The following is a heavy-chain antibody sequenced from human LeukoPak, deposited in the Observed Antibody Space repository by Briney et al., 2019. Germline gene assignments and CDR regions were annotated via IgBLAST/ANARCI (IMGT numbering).Heavy chain of an antibody. CDR1: GGSFSGYY. D-gene: IGHD3-10*01. J-gene: IGHJ5*02. CDR3: ARIYGSGVDP. V-gene: IGHV4-4*08. CDR2: IYTSGST. Sequence: PSETLSLTCAVYGGSFSGYYWSWIRQPPGKGLEWIGRIYTSGSTNYDPSLKSRVTISVDTSKNQFSLKLSSVTAADTAVYYCARIYGSGVDPWGQGTLVTVSS.